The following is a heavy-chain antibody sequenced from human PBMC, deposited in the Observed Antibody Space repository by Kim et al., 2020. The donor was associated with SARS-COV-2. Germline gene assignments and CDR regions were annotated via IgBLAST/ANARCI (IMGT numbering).Heavy chain of an antibody. CDR3: ARDSLGGIWFGEDFDY. CDR2: INAGNGNT. Sequence: ASVKVSCKASGYTFTSYAMHWVRQAPGQRLEWMGWINAGNGNTKYSQKFQGRVTITRDTSASTAYMELSSLRSEDTAVYYCARDSLGGIWFGEDFDYWGQGTLVTVSS. J-gene: IGHJ4*02. D-gene: IGHD3-10*01. CDR1: GYTFTSYA. V-gene: IGHV1-3*01.